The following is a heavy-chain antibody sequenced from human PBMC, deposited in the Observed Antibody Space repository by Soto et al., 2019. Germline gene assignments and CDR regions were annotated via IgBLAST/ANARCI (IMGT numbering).Heavy chain of an antibody. CDR3: ARGPIAVAGWTGRYYYYYMDV. CDR1: GYTFTSYD. D-gene: IGHD6-19*01. J-gene: IGHJ6*03. V-gene: IGHV1-8*01. CDR2: MNPNSGNT. Sequence: GASVKVSCKASGYTFTSYDINWVRQATGQGLEWMGWMNPNSGNTGYAQKFQGRVTMTRNTSISTAYMELSSLRSEDTAVYYCARGPIAVAGWTGRYYYYYMDVWGKGTTVTVSS.